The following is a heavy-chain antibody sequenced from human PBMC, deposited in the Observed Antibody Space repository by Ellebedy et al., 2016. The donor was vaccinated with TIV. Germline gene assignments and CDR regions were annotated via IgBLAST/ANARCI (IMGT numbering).Heavy chain of an antibody. D-gene: IGHD5-18*01. CDR2: INDSGNT. CDR3: ARIKRGFSYGYGGYFDS. CDR1: GFSLSDII. J-gene: IGHJ4*02. Sequence: LVKPTETLTLTCTVSGFSLSDIIMGVSWIRQPQGKGLEWIGEINDSGNTDYNPSLRSRFTVSVDTSRNQFSLKLSSATAADTAVYYCARIKRGFSYGYGGYFDSWGQGTLVTVSS. V-gene: IGHV4-34*01.